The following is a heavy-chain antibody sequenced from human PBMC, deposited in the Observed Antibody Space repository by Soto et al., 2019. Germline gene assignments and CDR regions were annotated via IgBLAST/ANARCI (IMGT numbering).Heavy chain of an antibody. J-gene: IGHJ6*02. Sequence: QVQLVQSGAEVKEPGDSVRVSCEASGYTFTAYYIHWVRKVPGQGLEWMGWINTKFGDTTYAQDFQGRDTMTRDMAISTVYMELSRLSSDDTAIYYCARNMDYFYGPGSGNGHGVWGQGTTVTVFS. CDR3: ARNMDYFYGPGSGNGHGV. CDR1: GYTFTAYY. V-gene: IGHV1-2*02. CDR2: INTKFGDT. D-gene: IGHD3-10*01.